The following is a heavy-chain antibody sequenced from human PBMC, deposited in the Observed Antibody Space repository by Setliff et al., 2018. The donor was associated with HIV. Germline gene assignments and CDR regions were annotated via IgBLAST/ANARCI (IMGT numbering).Heavy chain of an antibody. V-gene: IGHV3-23*01. CDR2: VGCWGTCT. CDR3: AARLNFDY. D-gene: IGHD3-16*01. CDR1: GFTVNSGA. Sequence: LRLSCAGSGFTVNSGAMNWVRQAPGKGLEWVSTVGCWGTCTYFADSVKGRFTISRDNSKDTLYLQMNSLRAEDTAVYYCAARLNFDYWGQGTLVTVSS. J-gene: IGHJ4*02.